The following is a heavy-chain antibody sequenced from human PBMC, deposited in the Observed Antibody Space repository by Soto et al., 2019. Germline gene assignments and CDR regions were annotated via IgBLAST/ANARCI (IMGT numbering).Heavy chain of an antibody. Sequence: GGSLRLSCTASGFNISRYFMAWIRQAPGKGLEWVCYISGSGSPSYDADSVKGRFTMSRENAKNSLFLQLNNLRVEDTAVYYCARARPDIVQLVGATPGDYGMDVWGQGTTVTVS. D-gene: IGHD2-8*01. J-gene: IGHJ6*02. CDR2: ISGSGSPS. V-gene: IGHV3-11*01. CDR1: GFNISRYF. CDR3: ARARPDIVQLVGATPGDYGMDV.